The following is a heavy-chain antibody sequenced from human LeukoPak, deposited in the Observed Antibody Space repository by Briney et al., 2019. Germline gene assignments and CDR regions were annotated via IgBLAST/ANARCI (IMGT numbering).Heavy chain of an antibody. D-gene: IGHD6-13*01. CDR2: IIVSGDRT. J-gene: IGHJ5*02. CDR3: SRAIATSGTGT. CDR1: GFTFTTYA. Sequence: GGSLRLSCEGSGFTFTTYAMNWVRQSPGKGLKWVSTIIVSGDRTYYADSVKGRFTISRGKSNNTLYLQMNSLSADDTAVYYCSRAIATSGTGTWGQGTLVTVSS. V-gene: IGHV3-23*01.